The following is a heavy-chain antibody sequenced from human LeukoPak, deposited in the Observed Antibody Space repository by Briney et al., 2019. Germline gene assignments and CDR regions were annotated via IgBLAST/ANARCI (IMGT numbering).Heavy chain of an antibody. CDR2: IYHSGST. CDR1: GGSFSGYY. CDR3: AREGGLMDTAMGPFDY. J-gene: IGHJ4*02. V-gene: IGHV4-34*09. Sequence: SETLSLTCAVYGGSFSGYYWSWIRQPPGKGLEWIGYIYHSGSTYYNPSLKSRVTISVDTSKNQFSLKLSSVTAADTAVYYCAREGGLMDTAMGPFDYWGQGTLVTVSS. D-gene: IGHD5-18*01.